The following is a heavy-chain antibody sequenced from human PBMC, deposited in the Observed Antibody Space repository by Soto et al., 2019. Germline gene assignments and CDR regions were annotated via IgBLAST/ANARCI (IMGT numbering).Heavy chain of an antibody. CDR3: AKGVELDV. J-gene: IGHJ6*04. D-gene: IGHD1-26*01. V-gene: IGHV3-23*01. CDR2: IGDSGAST. CDR1: GFSFSSFA. Sequence: EVLLLESGGGLVQPGGSLRLSCEASGFSFSSFAMNWVRQAPGKGLEWVSAIGDSGASTYYADSVKGRFTISRDNSTNTLYMQLNSLRAADTAVYYCAKGVELDVWGNGTTVTVSS.